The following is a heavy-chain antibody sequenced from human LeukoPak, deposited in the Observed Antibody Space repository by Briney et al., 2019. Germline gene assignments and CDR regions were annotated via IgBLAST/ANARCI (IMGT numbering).Heavy chain of an antibody. CDR1: GGSISSGGYS. Sequence: LSLTCAVSGGSISSGGYSWSWVRQAPGKGLEWVSAISGSGGSTYYADSVKGRFTISRDNSKNTLYLQMNSLRAEDTAVYYCAKDSLMVRGAAGQDYWGQGTLVTVSS. CDR3: AKDSLMVRGAAGQDY. J-gene: IGHJ4*02. D-gene: IGHD3-10*01. CDR2: ISGSGGST. V-gene: IGHV3-23*01.